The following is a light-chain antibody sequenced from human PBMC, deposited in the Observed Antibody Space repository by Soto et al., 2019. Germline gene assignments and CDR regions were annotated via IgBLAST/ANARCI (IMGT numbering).Light chain of an antibody. CDR1: HDINDY. CDR3: QHYDSLALT. V-gene: IGKV1-33*01. CDR2: DAS. J-gene: IGKJ4*01. Sequence: DLEMTQSPSSLSASVGDRVIITCRASHDINDYLNWYQQEPGKAPKFLIYDASNLETGVPSRFSGSGFGTEFNFTISSLQPEDVATYYCQHYDSLALTFGGGTKVDIK.